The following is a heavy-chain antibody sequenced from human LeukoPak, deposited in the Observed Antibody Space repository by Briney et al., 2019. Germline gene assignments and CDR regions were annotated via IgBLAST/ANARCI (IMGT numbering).Heavy chain of an antibody. CDR2: ISAYNGNT. CDR1: GYTFTSYG. J-gene: IGHJ4*02. Sequence: ASVKVSCKASGYTFTSYGISWVRQAPGQGIERTGWISAYNGNTNYAQKLQGRVTMTTDTSTSTAYMELRSLRSDDTAVYYCARAVGYYFDYWGQGTLVTVSS. V-gene: IGHV1-18*01. D-gene: IGHD1-26*01. CDR3: ARAVGYYFDY.